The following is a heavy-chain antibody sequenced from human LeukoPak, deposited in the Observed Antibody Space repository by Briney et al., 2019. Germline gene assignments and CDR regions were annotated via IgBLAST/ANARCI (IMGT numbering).Heavy chain of an antibody. CDR2: ISYDGSNK. J-gene: IGHJ4*02. CDR3: ARNWGLCDY. D-gene: IGHD7-27*01. CDR1: GFTFSSYA. Sequence: GRSLRLSCAASGFTFSSYAMHWVRQAPGKGLEWVAVISYDGSNKYYADSVKGRFTISRDNSKNTLYLQMNSLRAEDTAVYYCARNWGLCDYWGQGTLVTVSS. V-gene: IGHV3-30-3*01.